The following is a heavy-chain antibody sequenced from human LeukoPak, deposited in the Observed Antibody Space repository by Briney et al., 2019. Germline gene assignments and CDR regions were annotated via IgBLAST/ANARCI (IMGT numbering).Heavy chain of an antibody. CDR2: VSSSHSTI. V-gene: IGHV3-48*03. Sequence: GGSLRLSCAASGFTFSGYEMNWVRQAPGKGLEWVSYVSSSHSTIFYADSVKGRFTISRDNAKNSLYLQMNSLRAEDTAVYYCARALPSRRHYFDFWGQGTLVTVSS. CDR3: ARALPSRRHYFDF. J-gene: IGHJ4*02. CDR1: GFTFSGYE. D-gene: IGHD6-13*01.